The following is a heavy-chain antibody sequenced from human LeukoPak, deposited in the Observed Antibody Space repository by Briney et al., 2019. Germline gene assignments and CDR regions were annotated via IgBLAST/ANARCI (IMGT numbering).Heavy chain of an antibody. CDR1: GFTFSSYW. CDR3: ARAAYDILTGPHFDY. V-gene: IGHV3-7*01. J-gene: IGHJ4*02. CDR2: IKQDGSEK. Sequence: GGSLRLSCAAAGFTFSSYWISWVRQAPGKGLEWVANIKQDGSEKYYVDSVKGRFTISRDNAKISLYLQMNSLRAEDTAVFFWARAAYDILTGPHFDYWGQGTLVTVSS. D-gene: IGHD3-9*01.